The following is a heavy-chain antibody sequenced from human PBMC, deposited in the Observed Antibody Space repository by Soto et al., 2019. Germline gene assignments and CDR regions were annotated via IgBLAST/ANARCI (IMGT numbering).Heavy chain of an antibody. D-gene: IGHD3-10*01. J-gene: IGHJ4*02. CDR2: INPNSGGT. CDR3: ARGGLELVRGVIITWSYYFDY. V-gene: IGHV1-2*02. CDR1: GYTFTDYY. Sequence: SVKVSCKASGYTFTDYYMHWVRQAPGQGLEWMGWINPNSGGTNYAQKFQGRVTMTRDTSISTAYMELSRLRSDDTAVYYCARGGLELVRGVIITWSYYFDYWGQGTLVTVSS.